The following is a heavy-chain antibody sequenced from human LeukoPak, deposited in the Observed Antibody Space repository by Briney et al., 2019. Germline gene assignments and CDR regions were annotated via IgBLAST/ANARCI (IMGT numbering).Heavy chain of an antibody. V-gene: IGHV1-3*03. Sequence: ASVKVSCKSSGYTFISYAMHWVRQAPGQRLERMGWMNAGNGNTKYSQKFQGRVTITRDTSASTAYMELSSLKSEDMAVYYCAREGSMVRGVGIFGFDYWGQGTLVTVSS. CDR2: MNAGNGNT. CDR3: AREGSMVRGVGIFGFDY. J-gene: IGHJ4*02. D-gene: IGHD3-10*01. CDR1: GYTFISYA.